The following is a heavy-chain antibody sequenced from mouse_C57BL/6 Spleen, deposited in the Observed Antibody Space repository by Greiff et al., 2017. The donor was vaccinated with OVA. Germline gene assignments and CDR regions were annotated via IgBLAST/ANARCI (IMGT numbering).Heavy chain of an antibody. CDR1: GYSFTGYY. CDR3: ARGDYDDALYAMDY. V-gene: IGHV1-42*01. D-gene: IGHD2-4*01. J-gene: IGHJ4*01. CDR2: INPSTGGT. Sequence: DVQLQESGPELVKPGASVKISCKASGYSFTGYYMNWVKQSPEKSLEWIGEINPSTGGTTYNQKFKAKATLTVDKSSSTAYMQLKSLTSEDSAVYYCARGDYDDALYAMDYWGQGTSVTVSS.